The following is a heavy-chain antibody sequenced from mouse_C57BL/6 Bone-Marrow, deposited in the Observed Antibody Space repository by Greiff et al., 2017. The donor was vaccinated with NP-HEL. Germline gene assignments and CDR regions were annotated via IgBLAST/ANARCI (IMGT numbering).Heavy chain of an antibody. V-gene: IGHV8-12*01. Sequence: QVTLKESGPGILQSSQTLSLTCSFSGFSLSTSGMGVSWIRQPSGKGLEWLVPIYWDDDKRYNPSLKSRLTISKDTSRNQVFLKITSVDTADTATYYCARRVYEGFAYWGQGTLVTVSA. J-gene: IGHJ3*01. CDR3: ARRVYEGFAY. D-gene: IGHD2-12*01. CDR1: GFSLSTSGMG. CDR2: IYWDDDK.